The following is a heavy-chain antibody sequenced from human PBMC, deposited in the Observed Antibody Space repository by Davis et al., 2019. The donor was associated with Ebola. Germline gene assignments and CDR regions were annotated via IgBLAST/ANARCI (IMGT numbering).Heavy chain of an antibody. CDR2: ISSSSSYI. V-gene: IGHV3-21*01. D-gene: IGHD6-19*01. CDR3: AREVAVNYFDY. CDR1: GFTFSSYS. Sequence: GGSLGLSCAASGFTFSSYSMNWVRQAPGKGLEWVSSISSSSSYIYYADSVKGRFTISRDNAKNSLYLQMNSLRAEDTAVYYCAREVAVNYFDYWGQGTLVTVSS. J-gene: IGHJ4*02.